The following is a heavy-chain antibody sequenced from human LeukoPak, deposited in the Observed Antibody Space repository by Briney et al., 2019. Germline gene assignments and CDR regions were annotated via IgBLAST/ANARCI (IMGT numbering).Heavy chain of an antibody. CDR2: IYHSGST. V-gene: IGHV4-38-2*02. CDR3: ARDFVTGADYFDY. J-gene: IGHJ4*02. D-gene: IGHD1-1*01. Sequence: PSETLSLTCTVSGYSISSGYYWGWIRQPPGKGLEWIGSIYHSGSTYYNPSLKSRVTISVDTSKNQFSLKLSSVTAADTAVYYCARDFVTGADYFDYWGQGTLVTVSS. CDR1: GYSISSGYY.